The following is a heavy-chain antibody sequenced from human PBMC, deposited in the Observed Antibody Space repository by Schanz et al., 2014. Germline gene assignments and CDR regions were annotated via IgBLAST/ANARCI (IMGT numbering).Heavy chain of an antibody. J-gene: IGHJ5*02. Sequence: QVQLQESGPGLVKPSQTLSLTCIVSGGSISSGTYYWSWLRQPAGKGLEWIGRIYTSGSTNYNPSLKRRVTISLDTPKNQFSLKLSSVTAADTAVYYCAREPLSGYNWFDPWGQGSLVTVSS. V-gene: IGHV4-61*02. CDR3: AREPLSGYNWFDP. CDR1: GGSISSGTYY. CDR2: IYTSGST. D-gene: IGHD6-25*01.